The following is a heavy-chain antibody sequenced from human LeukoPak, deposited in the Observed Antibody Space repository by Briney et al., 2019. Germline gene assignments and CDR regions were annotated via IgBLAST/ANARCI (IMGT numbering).Heavy chain of an antibody. CDR2: VSRSGADT. CDR1: GFPFTFA. D-gene: IGHD6-6*01. J-gene: IGHJ4*02. CDR3: AKQSTARSLGE. V-gene: IGHV3-23*01. Sequence: GGSLRLSCAASGFPFTFAMSWVRQAPGKGLEWVSTVSRSGADTYYSDSVRGRFTISRDNSKNMLYLQMNSLRAEDPAVYYCAKQSTARSLGEGGQGTLVTVSS.